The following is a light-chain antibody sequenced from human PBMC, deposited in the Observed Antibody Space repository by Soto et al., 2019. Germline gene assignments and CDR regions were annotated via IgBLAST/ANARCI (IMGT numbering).Light chain of an antibody. CDR2: DVS. J-gene: IGLJ1*01. V-gene: IGLV2-14*03. Sequence: QSALTQPASVSGSPGQSITISCTGTSSDVGGYNYVSWYQQHPGKAPKLIIYDVSNRPSGVSNRFSGSKSYNTASLTISGLQAEDEADYYCSSYTSSSAPYVFGTGTKLTVL. CDR1: SSDVGGYNY. CDR3: SSYTSSSAPYV.